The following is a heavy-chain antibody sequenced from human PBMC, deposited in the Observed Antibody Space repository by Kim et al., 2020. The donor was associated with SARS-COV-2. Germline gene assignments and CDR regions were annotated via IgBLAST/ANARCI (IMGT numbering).Heavy chain of an antibody. Sequence: GGSLRLSCAASGFTLGNYAMSWVRQTPGKGLEWVSRIDGSGTTHYADSVKGRFTISRDNSKNTLSLLMNSLRAEDTAFYYCAKDDAVGGGYLDYWGQGILVTV. CDR3: AKDDAVGGGYLDY. CDR2: IDGSGTT. V-gene: IGHV3-23*01. D-gene: IGHD6-19*01. J-gene: IGHJ4*02. CDR1: GFTLGNYA.